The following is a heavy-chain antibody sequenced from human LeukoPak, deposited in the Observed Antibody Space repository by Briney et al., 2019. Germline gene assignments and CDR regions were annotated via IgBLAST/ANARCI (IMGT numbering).Heavy chain of an antibody. D-gene: IGHD6-13*01. Sequence: SETLSLTCTVSGGSISSYYWSWIRQPPGKGLEWIGYIYYSGSTYYNPSLKSRITISVDTSKNQFSLKLSSVTAADTAVYYCARDQGSSSWPHDAFDIWGQGTMVTVSS. CDR1: GGSISSYY. CDR3: ARDQGSSSWPHDAFDI. CDR2: IYYSGST. V-gene: IGHV4-30-4*08. J-gene: IGHJ3*02.